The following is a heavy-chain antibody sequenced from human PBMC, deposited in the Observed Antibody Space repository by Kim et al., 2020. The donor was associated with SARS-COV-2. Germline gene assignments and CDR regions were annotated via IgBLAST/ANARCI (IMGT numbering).Heavy chain of an antibody. D-gene: IGHD1-26*01. CDR3: ATVGTTTYVFDS. V-gene: IGHV3-72*01. Sequence: GGSLRLSCAASGFTFSDHYMDWVRQPPGKGLEWVGRCRYKANNYTTEYAASVRGRFTISRDDSKNSLYLQRNSLKTEDTAVYYCATVGTTTYVFDSWGQG. CDR1: GFTFSDHY. CDR2: CRYKANNYTT. J-gene: IGHJ4*02.